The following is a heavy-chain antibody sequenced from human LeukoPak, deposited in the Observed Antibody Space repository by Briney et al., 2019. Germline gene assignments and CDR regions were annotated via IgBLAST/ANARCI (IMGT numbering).Heavy chain of an antibody. D-gene: IGHD4-23*01. CDR1: GFTFSSYG. CDR2: IWYDGSNK. Sequence: QPGRSLRLSCAASGFTFSSYGMHWVRQAPGKGLEWVAVIWYDGSNKYYADSVKGRFTISRDNSKNTLYLQMNGLRAEDTAVYYCARVLYGGNSLFDYWGQGTLVTVSS. V-gene: IGHV3-33*01. J-gene: IGHJ4*02. CDR3: ARVLYGGNSLFDY.